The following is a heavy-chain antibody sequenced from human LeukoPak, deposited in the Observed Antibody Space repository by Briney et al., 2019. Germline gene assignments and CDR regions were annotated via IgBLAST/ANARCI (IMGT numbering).Heavy chain of an antibody. CDR2: IYHSGST. V-gene: IGHV4-38-2*01. J-gene: IGHJ4*02. CDR1: GYSISSGYY. CDR3: ARQDGGATD. Sequence: RPSETLSLTCAVSGYSISSGYYWGRIRQPPGKGLEWIGSIYHSGSTYYNPSLKSRVTISVDTSKNQFSLKLSSVTAADTAVYYCARQDGGATDWGQGTLVTVSS. D-gene: IGHD1-26*01.